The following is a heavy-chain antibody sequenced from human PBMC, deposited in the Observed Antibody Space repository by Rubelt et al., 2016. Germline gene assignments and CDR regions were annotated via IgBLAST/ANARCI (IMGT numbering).Heavy chain of an antibody. D-gene: IGHD2-21*02. CDR3: ARSPYCGGDCTDWFDP. Sequence: GLEWVAVISFDGNNKYYADSVKGRFTISRDNSKNTLYLQMNSLRAEDTAVYYCARSPYCGGDCTDWFDPWGQGTLVTVSS. J-gene: IGHJ5*02. CDR2: ISFDGNNK. V-gene: IGHV3-30*04.